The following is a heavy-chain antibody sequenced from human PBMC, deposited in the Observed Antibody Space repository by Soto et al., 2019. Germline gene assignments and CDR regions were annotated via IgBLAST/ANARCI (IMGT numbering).Heavy chain of an antibody. D-gene: IGHD3-22*01. CDR2: IYYSGST. J-gene: IGHJ5*02. V-gene: IGHV4-30-4*01. CDR3: ARDPRYYDSSGYYYWVWFDP. Sequence: QVQLQESGPGLVKPSQTLSLTCTVSGGSISSGDYYWSWIRQPPGKGLEWIGYIYYSGSTYYNPSLKSRVTISVDTSKNQFSLKLSSVTAADTAVYYCARDPRYYDSSGYYYWVWFDPWGQGTLVTVSS. CDR1: GGSISSGDYY.